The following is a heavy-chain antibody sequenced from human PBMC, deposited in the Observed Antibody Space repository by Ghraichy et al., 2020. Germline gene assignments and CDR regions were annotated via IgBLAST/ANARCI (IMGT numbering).Heavy chain of an antibody. Sequence: SETLSLTCTVSGGSISSYYWSWIRQPPGKGLEWIGYIYYSGSTNYNPSLKSRVTISVDTSKNQFSLKLSSVTAADTAVYYCARGKRITMVRGVIIASPYYFDYWGQGTLVTVSS. J-gene: IGHJ4*02. CDR3: ARGKRITMVRGVIIASPYYFDY. CDR2: IYYSGST. D-gene: IGHD3-10*01. CDR1: GGSISSYY. V-gene: IGHV4-59*01.